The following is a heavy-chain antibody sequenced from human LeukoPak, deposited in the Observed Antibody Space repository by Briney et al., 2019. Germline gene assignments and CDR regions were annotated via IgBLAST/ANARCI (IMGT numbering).Heavy chain of an antibody. Sequence: ASVKVSCKVSGYTFTGNYMHWVRQAPGQGLEWIGWINPNSGGTNYAQKFQGRVTMTRDTSISTAYMELSRLRSDDTAVYYCARDTCSSTSCYTIGYWGQGTLVTVSS. CDR3: ARDTCSSTSCYTIGY. D-gene: IGHD2-2*02. CDR2: INPNSGGT. J-gene: IGHJ4*02. CDR1: GYTFTGNY. V-gene: IGHV1-2*02.